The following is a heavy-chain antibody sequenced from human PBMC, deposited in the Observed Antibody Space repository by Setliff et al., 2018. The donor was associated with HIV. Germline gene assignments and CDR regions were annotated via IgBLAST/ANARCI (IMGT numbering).Heavy chain of an antibody. J-gene: IGHJ6*02. D-gene: IGHD6-6*01. CDR3: ARGYSSSSSYYYGMDV. Sequence: ASVKVSCKASGYTFNGYAMHWVRQAPGQRLEWMGWINAVNGNTKYSQKFQGRVTITTDTSARIAYMELSSLGFEDTAVYYCARGYSSSSSYYYGMDVWGQGTTVTVSS. V-gene: IGHV1-3*01. CDR2: INAVNGNT. CDR1: GYTFNGYA.